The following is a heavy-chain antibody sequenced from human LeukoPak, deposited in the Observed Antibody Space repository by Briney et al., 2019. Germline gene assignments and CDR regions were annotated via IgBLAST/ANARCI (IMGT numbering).Heavy chain of an antibody. CDR1: GITFSSYA. V-gene: IGHV3-23*01. CDR2: FGGGGGII. J-gene: IGHJ4*02. D-gene: IGHD6-13*01. CDR3: ARIEQQLAYDY. Sequence: GGSLRLSCAASGITFSSYAMSWVRQAPGKGLEWVSSFGGGGGIIYYTDSVKDQFTISRENAKTSLYLQMNSRRAEDTTVYYCARIEQQLAYDYWGQGTLVTVSS.